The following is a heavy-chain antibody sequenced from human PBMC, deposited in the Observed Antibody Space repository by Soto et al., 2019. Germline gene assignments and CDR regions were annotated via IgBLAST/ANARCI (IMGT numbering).Heavy chain of an antibody. CDR3: ARSSTSANYFDY. D-gene: IGHD2-2*01. CDR2: IYYSGST. J-gene: IGHJ4*02. V-gene: IGHV4-31*02. Sequence: LCGGSISSGGYYWSWIRQHPGKGLEWIGYIYYSGSTYYNPSLKSRVTISVDTSKNQFSLKLSSVTAADTAVYYCARSSTSANYFDYWGQGTLVTVSS. CDR1: GGSISSGGYY.